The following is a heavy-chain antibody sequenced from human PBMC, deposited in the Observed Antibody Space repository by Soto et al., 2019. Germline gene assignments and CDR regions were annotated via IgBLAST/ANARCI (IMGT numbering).Heavy chain of an antibody. CDR3: ARARYDWGLIP. CDR1: GDSISSCGFH. V-gene: IGHV4-31*03. J-gene: IGHJ5*02. Sequence: SETLSLTCTVSGDSISSCGFHWSWIRQHPEKGLEWIGYIYDRGSIYYNPSLKSRLTISLDTSENQFSLKLSSVTAADTAVYYCARARYDWGLIPWVQGRRVTVLS. CDR2: IYDRGSI. D-gene: IGHD7-27*01.